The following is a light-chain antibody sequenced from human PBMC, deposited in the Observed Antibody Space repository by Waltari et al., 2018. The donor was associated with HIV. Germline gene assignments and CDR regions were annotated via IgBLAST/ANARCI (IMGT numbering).Light chain of an antibody. Sequence: EIVMTQSPATLSVSQGEGATLSCRASQTISRNLAWYQQRAGQSPRLLISGASTRATGIPARFSGSGSGTEFTLTISSLQSEDFAVYYCQQYNNWPYTFGQGTKLEIK. J-gene: IGKJ2*01. CDR2: GAS. V-gene: IGKV3-15*01. CDR1: QTISRN. CDR3: QQYNNWPYT.